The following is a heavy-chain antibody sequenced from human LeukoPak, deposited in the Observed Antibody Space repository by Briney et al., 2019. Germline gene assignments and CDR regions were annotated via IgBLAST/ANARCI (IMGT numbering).Heavy chain of an antibody. V-gene: IGHV4-31*03. J-gene: IGHJ5*02. CDR1: GGSISSGGYY. CDR2: IYYSGST. CDR3: ARVPRYYYDSSGHEQNWFDP. Sequence: SETLSLTCTVSGGSISSGGYYWSWIRQHPGKGLEWIGYIYYSGSTYYNPSLKSRVTISVDTSKNQFSLKLSSVTAADTAVYHCARVPRYYYDSSGHEQNWFDPWGQGTLVTVSS. D-gene: IGHD3-22*01.